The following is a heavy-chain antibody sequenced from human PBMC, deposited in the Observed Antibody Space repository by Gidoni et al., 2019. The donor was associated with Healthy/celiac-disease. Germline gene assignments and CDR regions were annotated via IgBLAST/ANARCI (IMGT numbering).Heavy chain of an antibody. CDR1: GGSISSGGYY. Sequence: QVQLQESGPGLVKPSQTLSLTCPVPGGSISSGGYYWSWIRQHPGKGLEWIGYIYYSGSTYYNPSLKSRVTISVDTSKNQFSLKLSSVTAADTAVYYCARFCSPDAFDIWGQGTMVTVSS. V-gene: IGHV4-31*03. D-gene: IGHD2-15*01. CDR3: ARFCSPDAFDI. J-gene: IGHJ3*02. CDR2: IYYSGST.